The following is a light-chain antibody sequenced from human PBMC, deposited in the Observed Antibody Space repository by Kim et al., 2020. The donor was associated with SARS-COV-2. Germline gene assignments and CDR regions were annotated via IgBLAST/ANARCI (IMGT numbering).Light chain of an antibody. CDR2: GAS. CDR1: QSVGSS. V-gene: IGKV3-15*01. Sequence: ERVMTQSPATLSVSPGERATLSCRASQSVGSSLAWYQQKPGQAPRLLILGASTRATGIPARFSGSGSGTEFTLTISSLQSEDFAVYYCQQYNNWPRTFGQGTKVEIK. J-gene: IGKJ1*01. CDR3: QQYNNWPRT.